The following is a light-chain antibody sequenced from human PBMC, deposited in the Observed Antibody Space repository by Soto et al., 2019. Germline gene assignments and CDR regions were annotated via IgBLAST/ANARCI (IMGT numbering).Light chain of an antibody. CDR1: SSNIGNNY. J-gene: IGLJ1*01. CDR2: ENN. CDR3: GTWDSSLSVYV. V-gene: IGLV1-51*02. Sequence: QSVLTQPPSVSAAPGQKVTISCSGSSSNIGNNYVSWYQQPPGTAPKHLIYENNKRPSGIPDRFSGSKSGTSATLGITGLQTGDEADYYCGTWDSSLSVYVFGTGTKATVL.